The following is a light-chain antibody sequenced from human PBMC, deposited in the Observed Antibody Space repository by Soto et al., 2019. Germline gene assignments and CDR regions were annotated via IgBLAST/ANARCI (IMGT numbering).Light chain of an antibody. J-gene: IGKJ1*01. Sequence: EIVMTQSPATLSVSPGERATLSFRASQSVSSNLAWYQQKPGQAPRLLIYGASSRATGIPDRFSGSGSGTDFTLPISRLEPEDFAVYVCQQYGGSSRTFGPGTKVDI. CDR2: GAS. CDR3: QQYGGSSRT. CDR1: QSVSSN. V-gene: IGKV3-20*01.